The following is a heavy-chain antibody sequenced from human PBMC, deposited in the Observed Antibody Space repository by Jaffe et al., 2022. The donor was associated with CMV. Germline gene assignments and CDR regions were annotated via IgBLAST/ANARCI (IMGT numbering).Heavy chain of an antibody. J-gene: IGHJ6*03. CDR2: IRSKAYGGTT. V-gene: IGHV3-49*04. Sequence: EVQLVESGGGLVQPGRSLRLSCTASGFTFGDYAMSWVRQAPGKGLEWVGFIRSKAYGGTTEYAASVKGRFTISRDDSKSIAYLQMNSLKTEDTAVYYCTRDSGGSYSDYYYYYMDVWGKGTTVTVSS. CDR3: TRDSGGSYSDYYYYYMDV. CDR1: GFTFGDYA. D-gene: IGHD1-26*01.